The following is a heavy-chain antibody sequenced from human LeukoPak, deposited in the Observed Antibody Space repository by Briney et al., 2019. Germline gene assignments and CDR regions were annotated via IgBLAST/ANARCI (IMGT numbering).Heavy chain of an antibody. CDR3: ARASPNVRDFDY. J-gene: IGHJ4*02. Sequence: GASVKVSCKASGYTFTGYYMHWVRQAPGQGLEWMGIINPSGGSTSNAQKFQGRVSMTRDTSTSTVYMELSSLRSEDTAMYYCARASPNVRDFDYWGQGTLVTVPS. V-gene: IGHV1-46*01. CDR2: INPSGGST. CDR1: GYTFTGYY.